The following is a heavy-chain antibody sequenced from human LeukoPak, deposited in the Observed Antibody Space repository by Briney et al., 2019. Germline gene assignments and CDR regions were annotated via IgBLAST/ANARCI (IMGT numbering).Heavy chain of an antibody. Sequence: GGSLRLSCAASGFTFDSFYMGWLRQVPGKGLDYIAFISASGAVPYYAESVKGRFTISRDNAKNSVSLQMNRLSAADTALYYCARCLIVASEDYWGQGTQVTVSS. D-gene: IGHD3-22*01. J-gene: IGHJ4*02. CDR2: ISASGAVP. V-gene: IGHV3-11*04. CDR3: ARCLIVASEDY. CDR1: GFTFDSFY.